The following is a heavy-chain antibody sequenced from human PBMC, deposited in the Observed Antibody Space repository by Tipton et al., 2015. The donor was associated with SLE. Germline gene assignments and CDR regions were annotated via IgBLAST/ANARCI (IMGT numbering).Heavy chain of an antibody. J-gene: IGHJ4*02. CDR2: IYYSGST. Sequence: TLSLTCTVSGGSISSHYWSWIQQPPGKGLEWIGYIYYSGSTNYNPSLKSRVTISVDTSKNQFSLKLSSVTAADTAVYYCARVRAMVVTWFDYWGQGTLVTVSS. CDR1: GGSISSHY. D-gene: IGHD4-23*01. V-gene: IGHV4-59*08. CDR3: ARVRAMVVTWFDY.